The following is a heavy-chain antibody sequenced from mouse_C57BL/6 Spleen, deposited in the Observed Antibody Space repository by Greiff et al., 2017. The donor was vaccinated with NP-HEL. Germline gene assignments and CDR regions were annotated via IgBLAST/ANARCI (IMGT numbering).Heavy chain of an antibody. J-gene: IGHJ4*01. CDR3: ARGGMDY. Sequence: VQLQQPGAELVMPGASVKLSCKASGYTFTSYWMHWVKQRPGQGLEWIGEIDPSDSYTNYNQKFKGKATLTVDKSSSTAYMQLSSLTSVDSAVYFCARGGMDYWGQGTSVTVSS. CDR1: GYTFTSYW. CDR2: IDPSDSYT. V-gene: IGHV1-69*01.